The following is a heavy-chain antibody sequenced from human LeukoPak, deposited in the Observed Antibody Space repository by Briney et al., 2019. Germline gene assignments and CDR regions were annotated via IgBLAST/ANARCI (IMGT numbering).Heavy chain of an antibody. D-gene: IGHD1-26*01. V-gene: IGHV3-15*01. CDR2: IKSKTDGGTT. CDR3: TTGSRVGATAY. Sequence: GGSLRLSCAASGFTVSSNYMSWVRQAPGKGLEWVGRIKSKTDGGTTDYAAPVKGRFTISRDDSKNTLYLQMNSLKTEDTAVYYCTTGSRVGATAYWGQGTLVTVSS. CDR1: GFTVSSNY. J-gene: IGHJ4*02.